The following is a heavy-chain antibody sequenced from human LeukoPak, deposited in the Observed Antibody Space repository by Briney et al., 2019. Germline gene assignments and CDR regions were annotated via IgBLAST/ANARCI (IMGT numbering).Heavy chain of an antibody. V-gene: IGHV3-30*04. CDR3: ARAEQWLVPRFDY. D-gene: IGHD6-19*01. Sequence: GGSLRLSCAASGLTFSPYAMHWVRQAPGKGLEWVAIISYDGNNKYYADSVKGRFTISRDNSKNTLYLQMNSLRVEDTAVYYCARAEQWLVPRFDYWGQGTLATVSS. CDR1: GLTFSPYA. J-gene: IGHJ4*02. CDR2: ISYDGNNK.